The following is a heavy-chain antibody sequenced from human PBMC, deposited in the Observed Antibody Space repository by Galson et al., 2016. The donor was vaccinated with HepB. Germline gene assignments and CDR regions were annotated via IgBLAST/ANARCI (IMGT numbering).Heavy chain of an antibody. CDR1: GNSFTSYW. V-gene: IGHV5-10-1*01. J-gene: IGHJ5*02. CDR3: ARQLSVKNYRIHNGFDP. Sequence: QSGAEVKKPGESLRISCKGSGNSFTSYWISWVRQMPGKGLEWMGKIDPSDSYTNYSPSFQGHVTISADKSIRTAYLQWSSLKASDTAMYYCARQLSVKNYRIHNGFDPWGQGTLVTVSS. CDR2: IDPSDSYT. D-gene: IGHD3-10*01.